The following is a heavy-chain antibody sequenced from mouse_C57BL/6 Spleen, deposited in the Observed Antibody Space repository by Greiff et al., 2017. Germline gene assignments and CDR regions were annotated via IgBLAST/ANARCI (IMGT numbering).Heavy chain of an antibody. V-gene: IGHV1-80*01. CDR2: IYPGDGDT. CDR1: GYAFSSYW. CDR3: ARSPLYYYGSSPWFAY. Sequence: VQLQQSGAELVKPGASVKISCKASGYAFSSYWMNWVKQRPGKGLEWIGQIYPGDGDTNYNGKFKGKATLTADKSSSTAYMQLSSLTSEDSAVYFCARSPLYYYGSSPWFAYWGQGALVTVSA. D-gene: IGHD1-1*01. J-gene: IGHJ3*01.